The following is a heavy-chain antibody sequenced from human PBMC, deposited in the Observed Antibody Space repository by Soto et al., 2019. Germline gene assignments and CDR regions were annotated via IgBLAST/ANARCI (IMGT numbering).Heavy chain of an antibody. CDR1: GDSVSSNSAG. Sequence: PSQTLSLTCVISGDSVSSNSAGWNWIRQSPSRGLEWLGRTYYKSKWNNDYALSVKSRITINPDTSKNQFSLHLYSVTPEDTAVYYCTGSTWFRGMDVWRQGTPVTVSS. CDR3: TGSTWFRGMDV. CDR2: TYYKSKWNN. D-gene: IGHD2-2*01. J-gene: IGHJ6*02. V-gene: IGHV6-1*01.